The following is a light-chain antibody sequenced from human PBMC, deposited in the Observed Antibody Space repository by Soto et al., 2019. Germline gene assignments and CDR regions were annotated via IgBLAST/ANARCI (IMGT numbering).Light chain of an antibody. CDR3: CSYAGSYSYV. Sequence: QSALTQPRSVSGSPGQSVTTSCTGTSSDVGGYNYVSWYQKQPGKAPKLMIYDVSKRPSGVPDRFSGSKSGNTASLTISGLQAEDEADYYCCSYAGSYSYVFGTGTKVTVL. CDR1: SSDVGGYNY. J-gene: IGLJ1*01. CDR2: DVS. V-gene: IGLV2-11*01.